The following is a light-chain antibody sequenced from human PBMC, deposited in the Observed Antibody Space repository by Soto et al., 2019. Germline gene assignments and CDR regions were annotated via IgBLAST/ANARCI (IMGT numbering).Light chain of an antibody. J-gene: IGLJ1*01. CDR2: GNI. CDR3: QSYDRTLSARYV. V-gene: IGLV1-40*01. Sequence: QLVLTQPPSVSGAPGQSVTISCTGSTSNIGAGYDVHWYQQRPGTAPKLLISGNINRPSGVPDRFSGSKSGTSASLAITGLQAEDEGDYYCQSYDRTLSARYVFGPGTKVTVL. CDR1: TSNIGAGYD.